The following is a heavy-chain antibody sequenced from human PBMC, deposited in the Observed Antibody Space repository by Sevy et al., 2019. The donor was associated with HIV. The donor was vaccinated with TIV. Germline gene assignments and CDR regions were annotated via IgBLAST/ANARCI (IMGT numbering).Heavy chain of an antibody. CDR2: ISSSGST. V-gene: IGHV3-23*01. D-gene: IGHD1-1*01. CDR1: GFTFTNFA. CDR3: AKADGGGQHGSDAFDL. Sequence: GGSLRLSCAASGFTFTNFALSWVRQAPGRGLEWVSAISSSGSTFYTLSFKGRFAFSRDNFKDTLYLQMNSRRVEETAIYYCAKADGGGQHGSDAFDLWGHGTMVTVSS. J-gene: IGHJ3*01.